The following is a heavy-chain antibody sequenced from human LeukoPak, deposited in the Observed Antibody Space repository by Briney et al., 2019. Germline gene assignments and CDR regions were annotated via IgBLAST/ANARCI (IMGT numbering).Heavy chain of an antibody. CDR3: ARAPLGRDYDILTGDQTYYYYYMDV. D-gene: IGHD3-9*01. CDR1: GGTFSSYA. CDR2: IIPIFGTA. Sequence: SVKVSCKASGGTFSSYAISWVRQAPGQGLELMGGIIPIFGTANYAQKFQGRVTITTDESTSTAYMELSSLRSEDTAVYYCARAPLGRDYDILTGDQTYYYYYMDVWGKGTTVTVSS. V-gene: IGHV1-69*05. J-gene: IGHJ6*03.